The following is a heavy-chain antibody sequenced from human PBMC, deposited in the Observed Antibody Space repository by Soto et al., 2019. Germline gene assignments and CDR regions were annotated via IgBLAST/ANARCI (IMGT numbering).Heavy chain of an antibody. CDR2: ISDSDGGT. CDR3: AKGRTFFDF. Sequence: PGGSLRLSCAASGFALSAYAMTWVRQAPGKGLEWVSDISDSDGGTHYADSVKGRFTISRDNAKNTLYLQMDRLRVEDAAVYYCAKGRTFFDFWGQGTLVTVSS. CDR1: GFALSAYA. J-gene: IGHJ4*02. V-gene: IGHV3-23*01.